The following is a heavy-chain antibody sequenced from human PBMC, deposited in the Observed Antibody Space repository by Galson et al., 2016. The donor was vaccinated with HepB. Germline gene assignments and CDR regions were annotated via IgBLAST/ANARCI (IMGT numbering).Heavy chain of an antibody. CDR1: GGSINSDVW. J-gene: IGHJ4*02. V-gene: IGHV4-4*02. Sequence: SETLSLTCAVSGGSINSDVWWSWVRQAPGKGLEWIGEIYNTGSTNYNPSLKTRFIMSLDKNKNQFSMKLSSVTAADTAVYDCARGELALGFDYWGQGALVTVSS. CDR3: ARGELALGFDY. D-gene: IGHD3-10*01. CDR2: IYNTGST.